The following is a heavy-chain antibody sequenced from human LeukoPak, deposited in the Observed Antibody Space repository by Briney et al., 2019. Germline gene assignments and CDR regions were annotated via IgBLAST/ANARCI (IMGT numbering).Heavy chain of an antibody. D-gene: IGHD3-16*01. CDR2: IYSGGST. Sequence: PGGSLRLSCAASGFTFSNAWMSWVRQAPGKGLEWVSVIYSGGSTYYADSVKGRFTISRDNSKNTLYLQMNSLRAEDTAVYYCARVISGDYNDYWGQGTLVTVSS. V-gene: IGHV3-53*01. CDR1: GFTFSNAW. J-gene: IGHJ4*02. CDR3: ARVISGDYNDY.